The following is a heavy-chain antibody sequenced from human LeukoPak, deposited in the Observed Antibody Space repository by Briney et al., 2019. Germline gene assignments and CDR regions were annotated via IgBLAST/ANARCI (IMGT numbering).Heavy chain of an antibody. J-gene: IGHJ6*03. D-gene: IGHD3-10*01. CDR2: IKQDGSEK. Sequence: GGSLRLSCAASGFTFSSYWMSWVRQAPGKGREWVANIKQDGSEKYYVNSVKGRFTISRDNAKNSLYLQMNSLRAEDTAVYYCARDPSAGGLYYYYYYYMDVWGKGTTVTVSS. CDR1: GFTFSSYW. CDR3: ARDPSAGGLYYYYYYYMDV. V-gene: IGHV3-7*01.